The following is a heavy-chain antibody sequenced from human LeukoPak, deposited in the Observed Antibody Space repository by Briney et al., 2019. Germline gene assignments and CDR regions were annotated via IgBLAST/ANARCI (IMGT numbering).Heavy chain of an antibody. V-gene: IGHV4-59*01. CDR2: MSYTGST. Sequence: SETLSLTCTVSGVSINTYSWSWVRQPPGKGLEWIGYMSYTGSTSYNPSLRSRVTISVDRSKNQFSLKLASVTAADTAVYFCATDGYFEVWGRGTLVTVSS. CDR3: ATDGYFEV. J-gene: IGHJ2*01. CDR1: GVSINTYS.